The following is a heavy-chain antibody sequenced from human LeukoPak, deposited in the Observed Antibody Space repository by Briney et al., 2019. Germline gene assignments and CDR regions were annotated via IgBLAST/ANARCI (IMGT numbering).Heavy chain of an antibody. CDR3: ARDGPLQHFDY. CDR1: GGSISSGGYY. CDR2: IYYSGST. Sequence: PSQTLSLTCTVSGGSISSGGYYWSWVRQHPGKGLEWIGYIYYSGSTYYNPSLKSRVTISVDTSKNQFSLKLSSVTAADTAVYYCARDGPLQHFDYWGQGTLVTVSS. J-gene: IGHJ4*02. D-gene: IGHD4-11*01. V-gene: IGHV4-31*03.